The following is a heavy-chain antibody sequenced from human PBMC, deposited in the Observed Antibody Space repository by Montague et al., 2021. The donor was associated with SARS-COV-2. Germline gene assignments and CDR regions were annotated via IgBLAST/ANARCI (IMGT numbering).Heavy chain of an antibody. V-gene: IGHV4-59*01. CDR2: IYYSGYT. D-gene: IGHD3-22*01. CDR3: ARGGATYYYDTSGYVNAFDP. Sequence: SETRSLTCTVSGDSISTYYWSWIRQPPGKGLEWIGYIYYSGYTNXXPSLKSRVTISVDTSKNQFALRLSSVTAADTAVYFCARGGATYYYDTSGYVNAFDPWGQGTMVTVSS. CDR1: GDSISTYY. J-gene: IGHJ3*01.